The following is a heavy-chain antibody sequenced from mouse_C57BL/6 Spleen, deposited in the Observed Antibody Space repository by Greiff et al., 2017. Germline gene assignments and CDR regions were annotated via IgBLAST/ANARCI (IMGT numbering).Heavy chain of an antibody. V-gene: IGHV1-47*01. CDR3: ARGGYYGYAMDY. Sequence: VKVVESGAELVKPGASVKMSCKASGYTFTTYPIEWMKQNHGKSLEWIGNFHPYNDDTKYNEKFKGKATLTVEKSSSTVYLELSRLTSDDSAVYYCARGGYYGYAMDYWGQGTSVTVSS. D-gene: IGHD1-1*01. CDR2: FHPYNDDT. CDR1: GYTFTTYP. J-gene: IGHJ4*01.